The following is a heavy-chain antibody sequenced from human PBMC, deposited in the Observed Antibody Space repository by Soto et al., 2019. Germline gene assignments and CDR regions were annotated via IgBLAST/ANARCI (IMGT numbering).Heavy chain of an antibody. CDR3: AHAFGGTSWPNDAFDV. V-gene: IGHV2-5*02. D-gene: IGHD3-16*01. CDR2: IYWDDDT. J-gene: IGHJ3*01. CDR1: GFSFSADGVG. Sequence: QITLKESGPTLVKPTQTLTLTCIFSGFSFSADGVGVGWIRQPPGKALEWLALIYWDDDTRYRPSLKRRLTLTKDSSKNQVVLTMTNMDPLDTATYYCAHAFGGTSWPNDAFDVWGQGTVVTVSS.